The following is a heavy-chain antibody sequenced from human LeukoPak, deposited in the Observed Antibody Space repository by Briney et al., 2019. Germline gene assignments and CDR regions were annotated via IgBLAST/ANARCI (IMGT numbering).Heavy chain of an antibody. CDR1: GGTFSSYA. CDR3: ARGVPPRRNYDSNGYYSYYFDY. V-gene: IGHV1-69*06. CDR2: IIPIFGTA. Sequence: GASVKVSCKASGGTFSSYAISWVRQAPGQGLEWMVGIIPIFGTANYAQKFQGRVTITADKSTTTAYMELRSLRSDDTAVYYCARGVPPRRNYDSNGYYSYYFDYWGQGTLVTVSS. J-gene: IGHJ4*02. D-gene: IGHD3-22*01.